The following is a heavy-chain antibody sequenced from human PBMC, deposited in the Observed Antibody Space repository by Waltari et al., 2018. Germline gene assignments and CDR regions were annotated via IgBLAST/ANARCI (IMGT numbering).Heavy chain of an antibody. CDR3: ARDWSSYYTIDW. J-gene: IGHJ4*02. D-gene: IGHD3-3*01. CDR2: ISYDGSDK. CDR1: GFTFRSHA. V-gene: IGHV3-30-3*01. Sequence: QVQLVESGGGEVQPGTSLRLSFAASGFTFRSHAMPWVRQAPGKGLEWVSFISYDGSDKRYEDSVKGRFTISRDNFKNTLYLQMNSLRAEDTAVYYCARDWSSYYTIDWWGQGTLVMVSS.